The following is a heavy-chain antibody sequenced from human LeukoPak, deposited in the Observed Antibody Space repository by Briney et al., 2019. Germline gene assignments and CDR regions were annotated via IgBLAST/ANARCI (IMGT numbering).Heavy chain of an antibody. J-gene: IGHJ4*02. CDR2: IKSKTDGGTT. CDR3: TTGYCSGGSCYGYY. D-gene: IGHD2-15*01. V-gene: IGHV3-15*01. CDR1: GFTFSNAW. Sequence: GGSLRLSCAASGFTFSNAWMSWVRQAPGKGLEWVGRIKSKTDGGTTDYAAPVKGRFTISRDDSKNTLYLQMNSLKTEDTAVYYCTTGYCSGGSCYGYYWGQGTLVTVSS.